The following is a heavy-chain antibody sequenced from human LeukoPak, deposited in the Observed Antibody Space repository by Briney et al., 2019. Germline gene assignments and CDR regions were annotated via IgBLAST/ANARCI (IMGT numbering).Heavy chain of an antibody. V-gene: IGHV1-2*02. CDR3: AIYPEDIVVVPAASGNY. Sequence: ASVKVSCKASGYTFTGYYMHWVRQAPGQGLEWMGWINPNSGGTNYAQKFQGRVTMTRDTSISTAYMELSRLRSDDTAVYYWAIYPEDIVVVPAASGNYWGQGTLVTVSS. CDR1: GYTFTGYY. D-gene: IGHD2-2*01. J-gene: IGHJ4*02. CDR2: INPNSGGT.